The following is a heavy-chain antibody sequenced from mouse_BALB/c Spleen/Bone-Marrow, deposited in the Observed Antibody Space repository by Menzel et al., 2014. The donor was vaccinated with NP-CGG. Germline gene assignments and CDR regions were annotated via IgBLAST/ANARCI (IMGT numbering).Heavy chain of an antibody. CDR3: ARGRRDDGPYCDY. CDR1: GYTFTDFP. J-gene: IGHJ2*01. D-gene: IGHD2-14*01. CDR2: ISPCIGGT. Sequence: EVKLVESGPELVKPGASVKISCKASGYTFTDFPMHWVKQSHGPSLAWIGFISPCIGGTGSTQKFKSKATLTVDSSSSTADMERRRRTAEDSAGYDCARGRRDDGPYCDYWGQGTTRTVSS. V-gene: IGHV1S29*02.